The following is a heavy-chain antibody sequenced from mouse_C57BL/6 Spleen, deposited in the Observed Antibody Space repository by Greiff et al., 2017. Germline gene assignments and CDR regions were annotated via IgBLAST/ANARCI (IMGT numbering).Heavy chain of an antibody. Sequence: VQLQQPGAVLVKPGASVKMSCNASGYTFTSCWITGVEQSPGQGLAWIGDIYPGSGSTNYNEKFKSKSTLAVDPSSSTAYMQLSRLTSEDSAFYYCAGRGLYYDYAYAMDYWGQGTSVTVSS. V-gene: IGHV1-55*01. CDR1: GYTFTSCW. J-gene: IGHJ4*01. CDR2: IYPGSGST. D-gene: IGHD2-4*01. CDR3: AGRGLYYDYAYAMDY.